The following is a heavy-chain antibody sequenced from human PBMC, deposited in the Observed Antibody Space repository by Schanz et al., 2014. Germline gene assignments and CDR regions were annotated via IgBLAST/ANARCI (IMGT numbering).Heavy chain of an antibody. V-gene: IGHV4-31*03. J-gene: IGHJ6*02. D-gene: IGHD4-17*01. Sequence: QVQLQESGPGLVKPSQTLSLTCTVSGDSISSGGDYWSWIRQHPGKGLEWIGFISYSGSTYYNPSLKSRVTISVDTSKNQFSLNLSSATAADTAVYYCARDRGHGDLPGDIWGQGTTVTVSS. CDR3: ARDRGHGDLPGDI. CDR2: ISYSGST. CDR1: GDSISSGGDY.